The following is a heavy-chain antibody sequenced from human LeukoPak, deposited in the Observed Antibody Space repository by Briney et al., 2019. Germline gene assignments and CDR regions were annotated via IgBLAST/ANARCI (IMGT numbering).Heavy chain of an antibody. V-gene: IGHV1-2*02. Sequence: GASVKVSCKASGYTFTGYYMHWVRQAPGQGLEWMGWINPNSGGTNYAQKFQGRVTMTRDTSISTAYMELSRLRSDDTAVYYCARDRGGLVVVAATHWFDPWGQGTLVTVSS. CDR1: GYTFTGYY. CDR2: INPNSGGT. CDR3: ARDRGGLVVVAATHWFDP. D-gene: IGHD2-15*01. J-gene: IGHJ5*02.